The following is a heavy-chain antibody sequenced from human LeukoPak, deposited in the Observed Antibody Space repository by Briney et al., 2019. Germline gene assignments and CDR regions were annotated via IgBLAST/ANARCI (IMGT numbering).Heavy chain of an antibody. V-gene: IGHV3-74*01. CDR3: ARVKSGSYYPIDY. CDR2: INTDGTGT. Sequence: GGSLRLSCAASGYTFSNYWMHWVRQTPGKGLVWVSRINTDGTGTSYADSVKGRFTISRDGAKNTLYLQMSGLRAEDTAVYYCARVKSGSYYPIDYWGQGTLVTVSS. CDR1: GYTFSNYW. J-gene: IGHJ4*02. D-gene: IGHD1-26*01.